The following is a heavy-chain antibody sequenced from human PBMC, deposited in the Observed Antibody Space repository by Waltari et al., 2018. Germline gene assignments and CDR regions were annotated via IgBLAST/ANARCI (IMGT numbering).Heavy chain of an antibody. CDR2: INSDGSST. J-gene: IGHJ4*02. CDR3: ARGEYYDFWSGYYYFDY. Sequence: EVQLVESGGGLVQPGGSLRLSCAASGFTFSSYWMHWVRQAPGKGLVWVSRINSDGSSTSYADSVKGRFTISRDNAKNTLYLQMNSLRAEDTAVYYCARGEYYDFWSGYYYFDYWGQGTLVTVSS. CDR1: GFTFSSYW. V-gene: IGHV3-74*01. D-gene: IGHD3-3*01.